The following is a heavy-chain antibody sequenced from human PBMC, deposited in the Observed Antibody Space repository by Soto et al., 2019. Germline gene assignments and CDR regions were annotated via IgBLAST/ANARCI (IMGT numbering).Heavy chain of an antibody. V-gene: IGHV4-31*03. J-gene: IGHJ6*02. CDR1: GGSISSGGYY. CDR3: ARGRNDGPYYYYYGMDV. Sequence: SETLSLTCTVSGGSISSGGYYWSWIRQHPGKGLEWIGYIYYSGSTYYNPSLKSRVTISVDTSKNQFSLKLSSVTAADTAVYYCARGRNDGPYYYYYGMDVWGQGTTVTVSS. CDR2: IYYSGST. D-gene: IGHD1-1*01.